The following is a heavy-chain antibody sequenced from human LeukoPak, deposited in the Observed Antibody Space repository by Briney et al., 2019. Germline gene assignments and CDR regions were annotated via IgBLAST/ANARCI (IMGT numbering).Heavy chain of an antibody. CDR1: GDTFINDY. V-gene: IGHV1-2*02. J-gene: IGHJ4*02. Sequence: ASVKVSCKASGDTFINDYIHWVRQAPGQGLEWMGWINPNSGGTNYAQKFQGRVTMTRDTSISTAYMELSRLRSDDTAVYYCATLSVTGTSKNWGQGTLVTVSS. D-gene: IGHD6-19*01. CDR3: ATLSVTGTSKN. CDR2: INPNSGGT.